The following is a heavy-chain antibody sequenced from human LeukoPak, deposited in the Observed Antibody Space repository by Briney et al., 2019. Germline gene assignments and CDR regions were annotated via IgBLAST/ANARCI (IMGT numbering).Heavy chain of an antibody. Sequence: ETLSLTCAVYGGSFSGYYWSWIRQPPGKGLEWIGEINHSGSTNYNPSLKSRVTISVDTSKNQFSLKLSSVTAADTAVYYCARGPRGGYVSMRAFDIWGQRTMVTVSS. J-gene: IGHJ3*02. D-gene: IGHD3-16*01. V-gene: IGHV4-34*01. CDR3: ARGPRGGYVSMRAFDI. CDR2: INHSGST. CDR1: GGSFSGYY.